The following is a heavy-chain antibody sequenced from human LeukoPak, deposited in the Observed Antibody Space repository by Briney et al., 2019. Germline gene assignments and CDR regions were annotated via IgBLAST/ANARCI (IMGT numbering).Heavy chain of an antibody. J-gene: IGHJ4*02. V-gene: IGHV3-23*01. D-gene: IGHD1-26*01. CDR3: ARRGSYFGGFDY. Sequence: PEGSLRLSCAASGFTFSNSDMSWVRQAPGKGLEWVSAISGSGDNTNYGDSVKGRFTISRDNAKNRLFLQMNSLRVEDTAIYYCARRGSYFGGFDYWGQGTLVSVPS. CDR2: ISGSGDNT. CDR1: GFTFSNSD.